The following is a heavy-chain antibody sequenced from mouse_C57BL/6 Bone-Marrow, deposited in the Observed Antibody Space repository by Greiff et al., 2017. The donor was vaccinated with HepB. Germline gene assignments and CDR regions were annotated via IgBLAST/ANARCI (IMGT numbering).Heavy chain of an antibody. CDR3: ARKTGMDYYAMDY. CDR2: ISYDGSN. V-gene: IGHV3-6*01. J-gene: IGHJ4*01. Sequence: EVKLMESGPGLVKPSQSLSLTCSVTGYSITSGYYWNWIRQFPGNKLEWMGYISYDGSNNYNPSLKNRISITRDTSKNQFFLKLNSVTTEDTATYYCARKTGMDYYAMDYWGQGTSVTVSS. D-gene: IGHD4-1*01. CDR1: GYSITSGYY.